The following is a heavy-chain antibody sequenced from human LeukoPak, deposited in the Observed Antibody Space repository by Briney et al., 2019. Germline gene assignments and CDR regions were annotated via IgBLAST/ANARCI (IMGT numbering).Heavy chain of an antibody. Sequence: GGSLRLSCAASGFTFSSYGMHWVCQAPGKGLGCVAVISFDGSNKYYADSAKGRFTIYRDNSKNQLYLQMNRLRDEDTAVYYCAKDFVGYYDILTGYYKDYYYYGMDVWGKGARVTVSS. V-gene: IGHV3-30*18. J-gene: IGHJ6*04. CDR3: AKDFVGYYDILTGYYKDYYYYGMDV. CDR2: ISFDGSNK. CDR1: GFTFSSYG. D-gene: IGHD3-9*01.